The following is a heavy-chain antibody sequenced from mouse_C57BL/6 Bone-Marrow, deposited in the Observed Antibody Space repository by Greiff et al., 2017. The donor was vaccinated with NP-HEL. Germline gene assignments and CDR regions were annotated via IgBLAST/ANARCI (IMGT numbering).Heavy chain of an antibody. D-gene: IGHD2-1*01. CDR2: ISYDGSN. V-gene: IGHV3-6*01. CDR1: GYSITSGYY. Sequence: EVKLVESGPGLVKPSQSLSLTCSVTGYSITSGYYWNWIRQFPGNKLEWMGYISYDGSNNYNPSLKNRISITRDTSKNQFFLKLNSVTTEDTATYYCARIYYRFAYWGQGTLVTVSA. J-gene: IGHJ3*01. CDR3: ARIYYRFAY.